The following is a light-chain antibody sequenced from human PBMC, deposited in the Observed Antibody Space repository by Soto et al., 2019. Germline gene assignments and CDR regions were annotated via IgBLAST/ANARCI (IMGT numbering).Light chain of an antibody. Sequence: DIPMTQSPFSLSASVGERVTITCRASQTISNYLNWYQQRPGKAPRLLIYAASNLQSGVPSRFSGSGSGTDFTLTISSLQPEDFATYYCQQTYSLPSWTFGQGTKVEIK. CDR1: QTISNY. J-gene: IGKJ1*01. V-gene: IGKV1-39*01. CDR3: QQTYSLPSWT. CDR2: AAS.